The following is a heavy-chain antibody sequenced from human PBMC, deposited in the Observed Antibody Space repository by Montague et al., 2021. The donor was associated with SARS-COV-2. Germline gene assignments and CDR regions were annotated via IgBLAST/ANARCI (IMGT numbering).Heavy chain of an antibody. CDR1: GGSISSGGYY. CDR2: IYYSGST. Sequence: TLSLTCTVSGGSISSGGYYWSWIRQHPRKGLEWIGYIYYSGSTYYNPSLKSRVTISVDTSKNQFSLKLSSVTAADTAVYYCARKGGLRYFDWLLRSDYYYYGMDVWGQGTTVTVSS. J-gene: IGHJ6*02. CDR3: ARKGGLRYFDWLLRSDYYYYGMDV. D-gene: IGHD3-9*01. V-gene: IGHV4-31*03.